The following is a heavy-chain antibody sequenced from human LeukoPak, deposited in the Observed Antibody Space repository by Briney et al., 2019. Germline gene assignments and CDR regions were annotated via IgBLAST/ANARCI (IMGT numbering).Heavy chain of an antibody. CDR2: ISYDGSNK. Sequence: PGGSLRLSCAASGFTFSSYAMHWVRQAPGKGLEWVAVISYDGSNKYYADSVKGRFTISRDNSKNTLYLQMNSLRAEDTAVYYCARGDYFDDSASPVDYWGQGTLVTVSS. D-gene: IGHD2/OR15-2a*01. J-gene: IGHJ4*02. V-gene: IGHV3-30-3*01. CDR1: GFTFSSYA. CDR3: ARGDYFDDSASPVDY.